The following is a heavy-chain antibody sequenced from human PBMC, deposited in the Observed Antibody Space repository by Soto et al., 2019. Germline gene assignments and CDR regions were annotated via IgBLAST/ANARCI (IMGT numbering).Heavy chain of an antibody. Sequence: QVQLQESGPGLVKPSETLSLTCSVSGGSVSSGNYYWSWIRQPPGKGLEWIGNIYYSGSTNYNPPLKSRVTISVDTSKNQFSLMLSSVTAADTAVYYCARGGVVVVAAPLDDWGQGTLVTVSS. CDR3: ARGGVVVVAAPLDD. CDR1: GGSVSSGNYY. J-gene: IGHJ4*02. CDR2: IYYSGST. V-gene: IGHV4-61*01. D-gene: IGHD2-15*01.